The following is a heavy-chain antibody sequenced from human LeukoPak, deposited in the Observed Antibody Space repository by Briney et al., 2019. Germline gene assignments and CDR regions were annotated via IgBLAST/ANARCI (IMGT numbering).Heavy chain of an antibody. D-gene: IGHD5-12*01. J-gene: IGHJ6*02. CDR3: ARSEWLPQSSYYYWMDV. CDR1: GFTLSSHW. Sequence: GGSLRLSCVASGFTLSSHWMHWVRHAPGKGLVWVARINSEGSSTNYADSVKGRFTISRDNAKHILDLQKNSLRGEDTAVYYCARSEWLPQSSYYYWMDVWGQGISVTVSS. CDR2: INSEGSST. V-gene: IGHV3-74*01.